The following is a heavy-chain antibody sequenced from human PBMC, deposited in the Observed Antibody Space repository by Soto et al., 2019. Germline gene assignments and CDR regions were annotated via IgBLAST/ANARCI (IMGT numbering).Heavy chain of an antibody. J-gene: IGHJ6*02. V-gene: IGHV3-15*07. CDR2: IKSKTDGGTT. Sequence: EVQLVESGGGLVKPGGSLRLSCAASGVTFSNAWMNWVRQAPGKGLEWVGRIKSKTDGGTTDYAAPVKGRFTISRDASKNTLYLQMNSLKTEDTAVYYCTTVGSAGSGGYESSGYYYVSYGMDVWGQGTTVTVSS. CDR3: TTVGSAGSGGYESSGYYYVSYGMDV. D-gene: IGHD3-22*01. CDR1: GVTFSNAW.